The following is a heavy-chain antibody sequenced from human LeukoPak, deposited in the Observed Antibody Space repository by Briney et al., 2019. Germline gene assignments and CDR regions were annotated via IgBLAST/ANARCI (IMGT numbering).Heavy chain of an antibody. CDR3: ARGRAGSSYQF. CDR2: INQDGSEK. Sequence: GGSLRLSCAASGFTLSSYWMSWVRQAPGKGLEWVANINQDGSEKYYVDSVKGRFTISRDNAKNSLYMQMNSLRAEDTAVYYCARGRAGSSYQFWGQGTLVTVSS. V-gene: IGHV3-7*01. J-gene: IGHJ4*02. CDR1: GFTLSSYW. D-gene: IGHD2-2*01.